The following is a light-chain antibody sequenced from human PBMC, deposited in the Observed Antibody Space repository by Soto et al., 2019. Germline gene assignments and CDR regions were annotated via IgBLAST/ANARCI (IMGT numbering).Light chain of an antibody. CDR2: GAS. J-gene: IGKJ1*01. V-gene: IGKV3-15*01. CDR3: QQYDTWPRT. CDR1: QSVSSSY. Sequence: TQSPATLSLSPGERAILSCRASQSVSSSYLAWYQQKPGQAPRLLIYGASTRATAVPARFTASGSGTEFTLSISSLQSDDFGVYYCQQYDTWPRTFGQGTKVDIK.